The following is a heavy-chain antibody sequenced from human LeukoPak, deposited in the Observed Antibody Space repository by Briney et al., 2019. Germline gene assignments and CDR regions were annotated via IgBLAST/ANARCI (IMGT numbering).Heavy chain of an antibody. D-gene: IGHD6-13*01. CDR1: GFTFSSCS. V-gene: IGHV3-21*01. Sequence: GGPLRLSCAASGFTFSSCSMNWVRQAPGKGLEWVSSISSSSSYIYYADSLKGRFTISRDNAKNSLYLQMNSLRAEDTAVYYCARDMEAAGKVGYYYYYGMDVWGQGTTVTVSS. J-gene: IGHJ6*02. CDR3: ARDMEAAGKVGYYYYYGMDV. CDR2: ISSSSSYI.